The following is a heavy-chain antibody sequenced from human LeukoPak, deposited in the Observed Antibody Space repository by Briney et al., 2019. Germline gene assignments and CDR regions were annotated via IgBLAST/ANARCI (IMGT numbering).Heavy chain of an antibody. D-gene: IGHD5-18*01. J-gene: IGHJ4*02. Sequence: PGGSLRLSCAASGFTFSSYGMHWVRQAPGKGLEWVAVIWYDGSNKYYADSVKGRFTISRDNSKNTLYLQMNSLRAEDTAVYYCAKDTAVIKYYFDYWGQGTLVTVSS. CDR1: GFTFSSYG. V-gene: IGHV3-30*02. CDR2: IWYDGSNK. CDR3: AKDTAVIKYYFDY.